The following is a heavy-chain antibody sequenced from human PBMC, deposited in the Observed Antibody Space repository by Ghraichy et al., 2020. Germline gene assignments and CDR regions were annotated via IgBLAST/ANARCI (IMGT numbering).Heavy chain of an antibody. Sequence: GGSLRLSCAASGFIFSSYSISWVRQAPGKGLEWISSITNTGDIVYYADSVKGRFTISRDNAKNSLDLQMNRLTAEDTAVYYCARDWRWLKSFDSWGQGTLVTVTS. D-gene: IGHD5-24*01. CDR3: ARDWRWLKSFDS. V-gene: IGHV3-21*01. CDR1: GFIFSSYS. J-gene: IGHJ4*02. CDR2: ITNTGDIV.